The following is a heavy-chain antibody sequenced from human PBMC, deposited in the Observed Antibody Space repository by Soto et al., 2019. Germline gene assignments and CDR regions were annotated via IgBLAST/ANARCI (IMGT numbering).Heavy chain of an antibody. D-gene: IGHD3-22*01. Sequence: GASVKVSCKASGYTFTSYYMHWVRQAPGQGLEWMGIINPSGGSTSYAQKFQGRVTMTRDTSTSTVYMELSSLRSEDTAGYYCARARAELYYYDSLNWFVPGGEGTLVTFPS. CDR1: GYTFTSYY. V-gene: IGHV1-46*01. CDR3: ARARAELYYYDSLNWFVP. CDR2: INPSGGST. J-gene: IGHJ5*02.